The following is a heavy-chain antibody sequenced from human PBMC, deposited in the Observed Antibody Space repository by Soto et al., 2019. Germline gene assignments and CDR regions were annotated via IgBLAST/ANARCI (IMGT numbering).Heavy chain of an antibody. V-gene: IGHV1-8*01. CDR3: ARRPHCSGGICYYGLDN. CDR1: GSTFTNSD. CDR2: MNPARGHA. D-gene: IGHD2-15*01. Sequence: QVPLVQSGAEVKKPGASVKVSCKASGSTFTNSDINWVRQAPGQGLEWMGWMNPARGHAAYAQKFQGRVTLTTSTSTSTVYMEMRSLGSEDTAVYYCARRPHCSGGICYYGLDNWGQGTLVTVSS. J-gene: IGHJ4*02.